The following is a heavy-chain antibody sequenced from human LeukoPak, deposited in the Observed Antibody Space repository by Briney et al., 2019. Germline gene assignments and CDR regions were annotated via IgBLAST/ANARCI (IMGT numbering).Heavy chain of an antibody. J-gene: IGHJ4*02. Sequence: PGRSLRLSCAASGFTFSSYGMHWVRQAPGKGLEWVADISYDGYNKSYADSVKGRFTISRDNSKNTLYLQMNSLRAEDTAVYYCAKPDLDYGDKFDYWGQGTLVTVSS. CDR2: ISYDGYNK. CDR3: AKPDLDYGDKFDY. CDR1: GFTFSSYG. V-gene: IGHV3-30*18. D-gene: IGHD4-17*01.